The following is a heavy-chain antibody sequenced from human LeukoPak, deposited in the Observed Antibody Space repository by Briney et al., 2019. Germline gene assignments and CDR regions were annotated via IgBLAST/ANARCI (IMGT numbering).Heavy chain of an antibody. J-gene: IGHJ4*02. Sequence: ASVKVSCKASGYTFTSYAMHWVRQAPGQGLEWMGWIAPSGGTNYPQKFQGRVAITRDTSVTTAYMDLSRLTSDDTAVYYCARDRYGDGFAHFDYWGQGALVTVSS. D-gene: IGHD5-24*01. V-gene: IGHV1-2*02. CDR2: IAPSGGT. CDR3: ARDRYGDGFAHFDY. CDR1: GYTFTSYA.